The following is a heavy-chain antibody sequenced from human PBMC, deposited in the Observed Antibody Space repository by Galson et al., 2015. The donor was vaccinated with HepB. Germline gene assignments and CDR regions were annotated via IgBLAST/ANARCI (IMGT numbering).Heavy chain of an antibody. Sequence: SVKVSCKASGGTFSSYAISWVRQAPGQGLEWMGGIIPIFGTANYAQKFQGRVTITADESTSTAYMELSSLRSEDTAVYYCAVRYCSGGSCYPPPLSWFDPWGQGTLVTVSS. CDR2: IIPIFGTA. D-gene: IGHD2-15*01. CDR1: GGTFSSYA. V-gene: IGHV1-69*13. CDR3: AVRYCSGGSCYPPPLSWFDP. J-gene: IGHJ5*02.